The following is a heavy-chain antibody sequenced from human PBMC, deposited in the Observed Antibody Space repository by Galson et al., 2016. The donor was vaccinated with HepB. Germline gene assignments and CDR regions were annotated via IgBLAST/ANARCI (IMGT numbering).Heavy chain of an antibody. Sequence: SLRLSCAASGITFSTYAMSWVRQAPGKGLEWVSGINGRDGSTYNADSVKGRFTISRDNSKNTLYLQMNSLRADDTAIYYCAPQKGTSFYSGFAYLGQGISVIVSS. CDR2: INGRDGST. D-gene: IGHD2-15*01. V-gene: IGHV3-23*01. J-gene: IGHJ4*02. CDR1: GITFSTYA. CDR3: APQKGTSFYSGFAY.